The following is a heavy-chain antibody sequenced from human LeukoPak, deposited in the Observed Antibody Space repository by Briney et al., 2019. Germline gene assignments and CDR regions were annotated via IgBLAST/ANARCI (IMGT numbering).Heavy chain of an antibody. CDR3: ARIVDFWSGSDYYYMDV. CDR1: GYTFTSYD. V-gene: IGHV1-8*03. D-gene: IGHD3-3*01. J-gene: IGHJ6*03. CDR2: MNPNSGNT. Sequence: ASVKVSCKASGYTFTSYDINWVRQATGQGLEWMGWMNPNSGNTGYAQKFQGRVTITRNTSIRTAYMELSSLRSEPRGVYYCARIVDFWSGSDYYYMDVWGKGTTVTVSS.